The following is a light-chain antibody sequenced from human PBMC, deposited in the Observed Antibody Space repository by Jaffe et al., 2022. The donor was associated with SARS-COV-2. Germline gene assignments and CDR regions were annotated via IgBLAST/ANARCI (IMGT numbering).Light chain of an antibody. CDR1: SSDVGGYNL. CDR2: EGS. Sequence: QSALTQPASVSGSPGQSITVSCTGTSSDVGGYNLVSWYQLHPGKAPKLMIYEGSKRPSGISNRFSGSKSGDTASLTISDLQAEDEADYYCCSYAGRSTLVFGGGTKLTVL. V-gene: IGLV2-23*01. J-gene: IGLJ3*02. CDR3: CSYAGRSTLV.